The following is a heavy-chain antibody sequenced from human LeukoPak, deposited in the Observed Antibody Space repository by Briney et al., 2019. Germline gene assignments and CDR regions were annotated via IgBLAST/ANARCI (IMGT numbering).Heavy chain of an antibody. CDR3: ARDLGDGYNYDYFDY. CDR2: IWFDGSKK. Sequence: GGSLRLSCAASGFSFSSYGMHWVRQAPGKGLEWVAVIWFDGSKKYYADSVKGRFTISRDNAKNSLYLQMNSLRAEDTAVYYCARDLGDGYNYDYFDYWGQGTLVTVSS. V-gene: IGHV3-33*01. CDR1: GFSFSSYG. J-gene: IGHJ4*02. D-gene: IGHD5-24*01.